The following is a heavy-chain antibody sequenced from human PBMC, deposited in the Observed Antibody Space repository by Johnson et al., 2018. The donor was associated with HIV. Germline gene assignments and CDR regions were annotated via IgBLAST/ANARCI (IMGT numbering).Heavy chain of an antibody. CDR3: AKWGLGGGAEALDI. CDR2: ISSSGSTI. CDR1: GFTLSDYY. D-gene: IGHD3-16*01. V-gene: IGHV3-11*04. Sequence: QVQLVESGGGLVQPGGSLRLSCAASGFTLSDYYMSWIRQAPGKGLEWVSYISSSGSTIYYADSVKGRFPISRDNAKNSLYLQMNSRRAEDTAVYYCAKWGLGGGAEALDIWGQGTMVTVSS. J-gene: IGHJ3*02.